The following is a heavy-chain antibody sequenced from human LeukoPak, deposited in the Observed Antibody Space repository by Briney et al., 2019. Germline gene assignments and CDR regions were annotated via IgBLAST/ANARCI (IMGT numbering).Heavy chain of an antibody. CDR3: ASYDYGPFDY. J-gene: IGHJ4*02. CDR1: GGTFSSYA. Sequence: GASVKVSCTASGGTFSSYAISWVRQAPGQGLEWMGWISAYNGNTNYAQKLQGRVTMTTDTSTSTAYMELRSLRSDDTAVYYCASYDYGPFDYWGQGTLVTVSS. D-gene: IGHD3-16*01. V-gene: IGHV1-18*01. CDR2: ISAYNGNT.